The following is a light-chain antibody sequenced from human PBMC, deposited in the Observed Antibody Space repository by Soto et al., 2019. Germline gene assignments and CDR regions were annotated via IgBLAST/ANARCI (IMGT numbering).Light chain of an antibody. J-gene: IGKJ3*01. CDR2: GTF. CDR1: QDIKTY. V-gene: IGKV1-9*01. CDR3: QHLNNYPPFT. Sequence: IQLTQSPSSLSASVGDRVSITCRASQDIKTYLAWYQQKRGEAPKLLISGTFTLLSGVPSRFNGSGSGPDFTLTISRLQPEDFATYYCQHLNNYPPFTFGPGTKVD.